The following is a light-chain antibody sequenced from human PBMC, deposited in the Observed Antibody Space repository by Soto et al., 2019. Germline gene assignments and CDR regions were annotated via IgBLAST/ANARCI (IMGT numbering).Light chain of an antibody. CDR3: LPHNSYPPLLT. Sequence: DIQMTQSPSSLSASVGDRVTITCRASQGIRNDLGWYQQKPGKAPMSLIYAASSLQSGVPSRFSGSGSGTEVNLTISSLQPEDFAAYYCLPHNSYPPLLTFGGGTKVEIK. J-gene: IGKJ4*01. CDR1: QGIRND. CDR2: AAS. V-gene: IGKV1-17*01.